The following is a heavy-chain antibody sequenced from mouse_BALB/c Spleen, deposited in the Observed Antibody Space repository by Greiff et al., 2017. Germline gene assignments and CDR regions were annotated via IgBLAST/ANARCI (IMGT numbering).Heavy chain of an antibody. V-gene: IGHV14-4*02. CDR1: GFTFKDYY. Sequence: LVESGAELVRPGASVKLSCTASGFTFKDYYMHWVKQRPEQGLEWIGWIDPENGYTEYAPKFQGKATMTADTSSNTAYLQLSSLTSEDTAVYYCNARLLRAYWGQGTLVTVSA. J-gene: IGHJ3*01. CDR3: NARLLRAY. CDR2: IDPENGYT. D-gene: IGHD2-3*01.